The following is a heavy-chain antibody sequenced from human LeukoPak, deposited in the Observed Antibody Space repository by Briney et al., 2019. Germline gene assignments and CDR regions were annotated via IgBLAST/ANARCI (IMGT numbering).Heavy chain of an antibody. J-gene: IGHJ6*03. V-gene: IGHV4-61*02. CDR3: ARAPYLGYDYVWGTYREEDYYYYMDV. CDR2: ICTSGST. D-gene: IGHD3-16*02. Sequence: PSETLSLTCTVSGGSISSGSYYWSWIRQPAGKGLEWIGRICTSGSTNYNPSLKSRVTISVDTSKNQFSLKLSSVTAADTAVYYCARAPYLGYDYVWGTYREEDYYYYMDVWGKGTTVTVSS. CDR1: GGSISSGSYY.